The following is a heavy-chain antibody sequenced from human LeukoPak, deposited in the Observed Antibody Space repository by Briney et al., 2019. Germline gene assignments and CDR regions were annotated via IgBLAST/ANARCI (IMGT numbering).Heavy chain of an antibody. D-gene: IGHD3-16*01. CDR1: GFTFSSYA. V-gene: IGHV3-23*01. J-gene: IGHJ4*02. CDR2: ISGSGSIT. Sequence: GGSLRLSCAASGFTFSSYAMSWVRQAPGKGLEWVSVISGSGSITDYADSVRGRFTISRDNSKNTVSLQMESLRAEDTALYYCAKDYAVGSIDYWGQGTLVTVSS. CDR3: AKDYAVGSIDY.